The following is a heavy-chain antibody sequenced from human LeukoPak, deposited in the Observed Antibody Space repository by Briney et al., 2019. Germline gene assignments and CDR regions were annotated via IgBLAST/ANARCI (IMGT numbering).Heavy chain of an antibody. J-gene: IGHJ6*02. CDR3: ARLKYYYGLDV. CDR2: IYYSGNT. V-gene: IGHV4-39*01. CDR1: GGSISSSSYY. Sequence: SETLSLSCTVSGGSISSSSYYWGWIRQPPGKGLEWIGNIYYSGNTYYNPSLKSRVTISVDTSKNQFSLKLSSVTAADTAVFYCARLKYYYGLDVWGQGTTVTVSS. D-gene: IGHD3-10*01.